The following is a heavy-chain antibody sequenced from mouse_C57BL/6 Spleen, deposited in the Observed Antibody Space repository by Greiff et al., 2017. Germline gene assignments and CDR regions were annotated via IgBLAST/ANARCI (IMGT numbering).Heavy chain of an antibody. Sequence: EVQLQQSGAELVRPGASVKLSCTASGFNIKDDYMHWVKQRPEQGLEWIGWIDPENGDTEYASKFQGKATITADTSSNTAYLQLSSLTSEDSAVSYCTTLYYSNYGLPYWGQGTLVTVSA. J-gene: IGHJ3*01. V-gene: IGHV14-4*01. CDR1: GFNIKDDY. D-gene: IGHD2-5*01. CDR2: IDPENGDT. CDR3: TTLYYSNYGLPY.